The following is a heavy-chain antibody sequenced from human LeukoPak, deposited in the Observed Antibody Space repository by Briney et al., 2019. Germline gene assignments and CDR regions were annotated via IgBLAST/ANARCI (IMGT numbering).Heavy chain of an antibody. CDR2: INSDGSRT. CDR3: ARGMGVTTLDK. Sequence: GGSLRLSCAASGFTFSTYWMHWVRQVPGKGLVWVSRINSDGSRTTYADSVKGRLTMSRGNAKNTLYLQMNSLRAEDTAVYYCARGMGVTTLDKWGQGTLVTVPS. J-gene: IGHJ4*02. V-gene: IGHV3-74*03. D-gene: IGHD4-23*01. CDR1: GFTFSTYW.